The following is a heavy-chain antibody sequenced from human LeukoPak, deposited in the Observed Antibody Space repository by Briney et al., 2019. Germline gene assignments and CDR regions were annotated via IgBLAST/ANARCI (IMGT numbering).Heavy chain of an antibody. CDR1: EFTFSSHW. J-gene: IGHJ4*02. D-gene: IGHD7-27*01. CDR3: VGTPNRNFFDY. CDR2: IKEDGSEK. Sequence: GGSLRLSCAASEFTFSSHWMNWVRQAPGKGLEWVANIKEDGSEKFYVDSVKGRFTISRDNAKNSLFLQMNSLRAEDTAVYYCVGTPNRNFFDYWGQGTLVTVSS. V-gene: IGHV3-7*01.